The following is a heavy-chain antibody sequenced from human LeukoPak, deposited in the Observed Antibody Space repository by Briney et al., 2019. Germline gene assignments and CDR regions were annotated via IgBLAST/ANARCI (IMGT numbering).Heavy chain of an antibody. J-gene: IGHJ3*01. CDR1: GGSFRDYY. Sequence: PSETLSLTCDVYGGSFRDYYWSWIRQPTGKGLEWLGEINHSGSTNSNPSLTSRVTISLDTSKNQFSLKLTSVTAADTAVYYCAKAPDLSSGSWGHGILVAVSS. V-gene: IGHV4-34*01. CDR3: AKAPDLSSGS. CDR2: INHSGST. D-gene: IGHD3-22*01.